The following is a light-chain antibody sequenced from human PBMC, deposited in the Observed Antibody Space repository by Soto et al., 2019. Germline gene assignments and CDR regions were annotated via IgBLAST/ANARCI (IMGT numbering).Light chain of an antibody. CDR3: QSYDSSLSADYV. CDR1: SSNIGAGYD. J-gene: IGLJ1*01. CDR2: GNS. Sequence: QSVLTQPPSVSGAPGQRVTISCTGSSSNIGAGYDVHWYQQLPGTAPKLLISGNSNRPSGVPDRFSGSKSGTSASLAITGLQAEDEADYYCQSYDSSLSADYVFGTGTKVTVL. V-gene: IGLV1-40*01.